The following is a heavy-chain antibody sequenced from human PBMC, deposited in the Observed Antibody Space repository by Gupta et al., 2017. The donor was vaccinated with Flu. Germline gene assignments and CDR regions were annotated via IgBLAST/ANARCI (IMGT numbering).Heavy chain of an antibody. J-gene: IGHJ4*02. V-gene: IGHV1-69*06. CDR1: GDNFISYA. Sequence: QVQLMQPGAVVKKPGSSVKVSCKSSGDNFISYAIAWVRQAPGQGLEWMGGVLPVINTANYAQKFQDRVTISADTSTNTAYMEVSSLRFEDTAVYFCARAGPCGGDCYYFDYWGQGTLVTVSS. D-gene: IGHD2-21*02. CDR3: ARAGPCGGDCYYFDY. CDR2: VLPVINTA.